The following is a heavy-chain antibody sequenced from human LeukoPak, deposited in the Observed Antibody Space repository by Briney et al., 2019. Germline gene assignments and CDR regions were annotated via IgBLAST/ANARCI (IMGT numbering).Heavy chain of an antibody. D-gene: IGHD1-14*01. CDR1: GFTFSNYA. J-gene: IGHJ4*02. CDR2: ISSSGDYT. V-gene: IGHV3-21*01. CDR3: ARTKPVGYQLLVDY. Sequence: PGGSLRLSCAGSGFTFSNYAMSWVRQAPGKGLEWVSSISSSGDYTHYADSVKGRFTFSRDNAKNSLYLQMNSLRAEDTGVYFCARTKPVGYQLLVDYWGQGTQVTVSS.